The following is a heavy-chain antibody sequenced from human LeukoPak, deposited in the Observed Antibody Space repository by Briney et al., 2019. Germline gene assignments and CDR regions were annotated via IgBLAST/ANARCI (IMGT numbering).Heavy chain of an antibody. V-gene: IGHV3-30-3*01. CDR3: ARDQLGYYYGMDV. D-gene: IGHD1-1*01. CDR1: GFTFSSYA. Sequence: PGGSLRLSCAASGFTFSSYAMHWVRQAPGKGLEWVAVISYGGSNKYYADSVKGRFTISRDNSKNTLYLQMNSLRAEDTAVYYCARDQLGYYYGMDVWGQGTTVTVSS. J-gene: IGHJ6*02. CDR2: ISYGGSNK.